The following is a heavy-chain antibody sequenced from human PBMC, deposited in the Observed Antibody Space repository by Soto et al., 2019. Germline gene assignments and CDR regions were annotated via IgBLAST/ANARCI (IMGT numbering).Heavy chain of an antibody. Sequence: QVQLQESGPGLVKPSQTLSLTCTVTGGSISSGCYYWSWIRQHPGKGLEWIGYIYYSGSTYYNPSHKSRVPISVDTSKNQFSLKLIYVTAADTAVYCCASDTTDYYGSGSYYNGVFRYYYIDVWGKGTTVTVSS. CDR1: GGSISSGCYY. CDR2: IYYSGST. J-gene: IGHJ6*03. D-gene: IGHD3-10*01. CDR3: ASDTTDYYGSGSYYNGVFRYYYIDV. V-gene: IGHV4-31*03.